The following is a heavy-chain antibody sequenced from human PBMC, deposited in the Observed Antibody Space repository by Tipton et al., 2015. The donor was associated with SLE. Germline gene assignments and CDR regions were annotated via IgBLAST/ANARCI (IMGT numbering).Heavy chain of an antibody. V-gene: IGHV4-59*01. Sequence: TLSLTCTVSGGSIGRDYWSWIRQPPGKGLEWIGYIHYSGTTYYNPSLKSRVTISVDTSKNQFSLRVHSVTAADTAIYSCARHLLRPYYAMDVWGQGTTVTVSS. CDR2: IHYSGTT. D-gene: IGHD6-6*01. J-gene: IGHJ6*02. CDR3: ARHLLRPYYAMDV. CDR1: GGSIGRDY.